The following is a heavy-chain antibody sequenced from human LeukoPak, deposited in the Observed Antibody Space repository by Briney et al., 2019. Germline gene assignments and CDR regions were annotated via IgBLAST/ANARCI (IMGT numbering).Heavy chain of an antibody. CDR1: GYTFTDYY. J-gene: IGHJ3*02. V-gene: IGHV1-2*02. D-gene: IGHD4-17*01. CDR2: INPNTGGR. Sequence: ASVKVSCKTSGYTFTDYYFHWVRQAPGQGLEWMGWINPNTGGRGYAQKFQGRVTMTRDTSISAAYMELSSLRSDDTAVYYCARGALGYGADLFDIWDQGTMVTVSS. CDR3: ARGALGYGADLFDI.